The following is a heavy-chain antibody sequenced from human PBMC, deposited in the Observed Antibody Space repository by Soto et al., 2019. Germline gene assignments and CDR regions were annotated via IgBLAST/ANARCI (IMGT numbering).Heavy chain of an antibody. CDR1: GYTFTSYG. CDR3: AREVQLWSDGGVYNWFDP. J-gene: IGHJ5*02. CDR2: ISAYNGNT. D-gene: IGHD5-18*01. Sequence: QVQLVQSGAEVKKPGASVKVSCKASGYTFTSYGISWVRQAPGQGLEWMGWISAYNGNTNYAQKLQGRVTMTTDTSTSKAYLELRSLRSDDTAVYYCAREVQLWSDGGVYNWFDPWGQGTLVTVSS. V-gene: IGHV1-18*04.